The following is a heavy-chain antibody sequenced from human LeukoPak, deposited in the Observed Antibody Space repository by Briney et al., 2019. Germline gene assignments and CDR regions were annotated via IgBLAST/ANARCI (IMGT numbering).Heavy chain of an antibody. J-gene: IGHJ4*02. V-gene: IGHV4-31*03. CDR1: GGSISSGGYY. CDR3: ARGLDYGGPYFDY. D-gene: IGHD4-23*01. Sequence: PSETLSLTCTVSGGSISSGGYYWRWIRQHPGKGLEWIGYIYYSGSTYYNPSLKSRVTISVDTSKNQFSLKLSSVTAADTAVYYCARGLDYGGPYFDYWGQGTLVTVSS. CDR2: IYYSGST.